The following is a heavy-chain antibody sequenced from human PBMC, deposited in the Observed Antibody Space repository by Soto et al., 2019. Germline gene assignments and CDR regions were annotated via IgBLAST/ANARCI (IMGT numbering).Heavy chain of an antibody. J-gene: IGHJ1*01. D-gene: IGHD3-10*01. CDR1: GYTFTSYD. CDR3: ASSPRNYYALGSYSYFRH. CDR2: MNPNNGNT. Sequence: QVQLVQSGAEVKKPGASVKVSCKASGYTFTSYDISWVRQATGQGLEWMGWMNPNNGNTDYAPNFQARVTMTKNTPIGTAYIEVSSLRTEDTAVYYCASSPRNYYALGSYSYFRHWGPGTLVTVSS. V-gene: IGHV1-8*01.